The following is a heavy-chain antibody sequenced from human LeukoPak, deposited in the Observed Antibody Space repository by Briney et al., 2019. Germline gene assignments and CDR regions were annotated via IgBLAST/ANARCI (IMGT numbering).Heavy chain of an antibody. D-gene: IGHD6-19*01. J-gene: IGHJ4*02. Sequence: ASVKVSCKASGYTFTGYYMHWVRQAPGQGLEWMGWINPNSGGTNYAQKFQGRVTMTRDTSISTVYMKLSRLRSDDTAVYYCARTRSGWYVGFDCWGRGTLVAVSS. V-gene: IGHV1-2*02. CDR2: INPNSGGT. CDR1: GYTFTGYY. CDR3: ARTRSGWYVGFDC.